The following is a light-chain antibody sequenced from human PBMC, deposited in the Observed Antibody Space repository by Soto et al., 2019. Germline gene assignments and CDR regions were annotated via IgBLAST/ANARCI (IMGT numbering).Light chain of an antibody. CDR1: QSVSSSY. Sequence: EIVLTQSPGTLSLSPGERATLSCRASQSVSSSYLAWYQQKPGQAPRLLIYAASSRATGIPDRFSGSGSGTDFTLTISRLEPEDFAFYYCQQYGSSPPWTFGQGTKVEIK. V-gene: IGKV3-20*01. CDR3: QQYGSSPPWT. CDR2: AAS. J-gene: IGKJ1*01.